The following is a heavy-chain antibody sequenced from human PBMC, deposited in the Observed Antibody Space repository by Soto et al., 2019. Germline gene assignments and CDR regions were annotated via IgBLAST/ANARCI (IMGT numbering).Heavy chain of an antibody. CDR3: ARGGSLVVVTAPFDY. V-gene: IGHV1-46*03. CDR1: GYTFTDYY. Sequence: ASVKVSCKASGYTFTDYYMNWVRQAPGQGLEWMGVINPSGGYTTYGQRFLGRLSMTRDTSTNTVYMELSGLRFEDTAVYYCARGGSLVVVTAPFDYWGQGSRVTVSS. J-gene: IGHJ4*02. CDR2: INPSGGYT. D-gene: IGHD2-21*02.